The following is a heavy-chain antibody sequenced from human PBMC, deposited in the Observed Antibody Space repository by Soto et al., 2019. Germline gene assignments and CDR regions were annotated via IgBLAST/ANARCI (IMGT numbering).Heavy chain of an antibody. J-gene: IGHJ4*02. CDR2: ISYDGSNK. V-gene: IGHV3-30-3*01. Sequence: VQLLESGGGLVQPGGSLRLSCAASGFTFSSYAMSWVRQAPGKGLEWVAVISYDGSNKYYADSVKGRFTISRDNSKNTLYLQMNSLRAEDTAVYYCARGVHVRGVIDYWGQGTLVTVSS. CDR3: ARGVHVRGVIDY. D-gene: IGHD3-10*01. CDR1: GFTFSSYA.